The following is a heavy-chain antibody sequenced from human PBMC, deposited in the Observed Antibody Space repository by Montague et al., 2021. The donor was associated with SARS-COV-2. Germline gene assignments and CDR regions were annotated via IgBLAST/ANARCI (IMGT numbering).Heavy chain of an antibody. CDR1: GGSISRGYYY. CDR2: IYRSGSP. CDR3: ARGVDTGVVTVTGGFDS. V-gene: IGHV4-61*02. Sequence: TLSLTCTVSGGSISRGYYYWSWIRLPAGKGLEWVGRIYRSGSPNYXXXLSSRVVLSVDTSRNQFSMKMTSVTAADTAMYYCARGVDTGVVTVTGGFDSWGQGTLVIVSS. D-gene: IGHD5-18*01. J-gene: IGHJ4*02.